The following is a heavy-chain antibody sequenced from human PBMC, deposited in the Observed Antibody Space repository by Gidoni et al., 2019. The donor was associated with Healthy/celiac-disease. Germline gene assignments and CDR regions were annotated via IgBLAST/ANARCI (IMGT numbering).Heavy chain of an antibody. D-gene: IGHD5-12*01. CDR2: INTNTGNP. V-gene: IGHV7-4-1*02. Sequence: QVQLVQSGSEWKKPGASVKVSCKGSGYTLPSYAMNWVRAAPGHGLEWMGWINTNTGNPTYAQGFTGRFVFSLDTSASTASLQISSLKSEDTAVYYCASSSSLLRLLDYWGQGTLVTVSS. CDR1: GYTLPSYA. CDR3: ASSSSLLRLLDY. J-gene: IGHJ4*02.